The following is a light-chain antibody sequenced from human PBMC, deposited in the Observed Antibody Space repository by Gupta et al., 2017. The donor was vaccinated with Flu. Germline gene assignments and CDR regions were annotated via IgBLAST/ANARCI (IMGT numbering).Light chain of an antibody. CDR3: QQAYSFPIT. CDR2: AAS. Sequence: DIPMTQSPSSVSASVGDTVTITWRASQGMSRYLAWYQQKPGKAPHLLINAASTLQSGVPSRFSGSGSGTEFTLTISSLQPEDFATYFCQQAYSFPITFGQGTRLEIK. J-gene: IGKJ5*01. V-gene: IGKV1-12*01. CDR1: QGMSRY.